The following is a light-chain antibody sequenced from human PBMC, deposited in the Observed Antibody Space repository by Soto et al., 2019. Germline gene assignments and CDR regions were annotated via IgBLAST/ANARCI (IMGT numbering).Light chain of an antibody. Sequence: DIQMTQSPSSLSAPVGDRVNITCRASQSISSYLNWYQQQPGKAPKLLIYTASSLQSGVPSRFSGSGSGTEFTLTIRSLKSEEFAVYYCQQYSIWRTGGQGTQWEIK. CDR2: TAS. J-gene: IGKJ1*01. V-gene: IGKV1-39*01. CDR3: QQYSIWRT. CDR1: QSISSY.